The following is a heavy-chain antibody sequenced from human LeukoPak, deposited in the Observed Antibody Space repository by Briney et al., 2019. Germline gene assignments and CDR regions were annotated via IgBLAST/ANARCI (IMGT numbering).Heavy chain of an antibody. D-gene: IGHD3-22*01. J-gene: IGHJ4*02. Sequence: GASVKVSCKASGGTFSSYAISWVRQAPGQGREWMGRIIPILGIANYAQKFQGRVTITADKSTSTAYVELSSLRSEDTAVYYCARESRMIVVVTAFDYWGQGTLVTVSS. CDR1: GGTFSSYA. CDR3: ARESRMIVVVTAFDY. V-gene: IGHV1-69*04. CDR2: IIPILGIA.